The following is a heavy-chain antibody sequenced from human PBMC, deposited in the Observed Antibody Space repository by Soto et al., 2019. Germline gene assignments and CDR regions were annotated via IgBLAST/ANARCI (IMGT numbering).Heavy chain of an antibody. CDR1: GYTFTGYY. Sequence: GASVKVSCKASGYTFTGYYMHWVRQAPGQGLEWMGWINPNSGGTNYAQKFQGWVTMTRDTSISTAYMELSRLRSDDTAVYYCARGIKPEFFWFDPWGQGTLVTVSS. J-gene: IGHJ5*02. CDR2: INPNSGGT. V-gene: IGHV1-2*04. CDR3: ARGIKPEFFWFDP. D-gene: IGHD3-3*01.